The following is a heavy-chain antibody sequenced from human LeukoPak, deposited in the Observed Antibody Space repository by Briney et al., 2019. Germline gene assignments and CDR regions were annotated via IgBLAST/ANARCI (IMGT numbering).Heavy chain of an antibody. CDR2: IYSGGST. CDR3: AGHSEMDV. D-gene: IGHD6-13*01. J-gene: IGHJ6*02. V-gene: IGHV3-53*01. CDR1: GFTVSNNY. Sequence: GGSLRLSCAASGFTVSNNYMIWVRQAPGKGLEWVSLIYSGGSTYYSDSVRGRFATSRDNSKNTLYLQMSSLRAEDTAVYYCAGHSEMDVWGQGITVTVSS.